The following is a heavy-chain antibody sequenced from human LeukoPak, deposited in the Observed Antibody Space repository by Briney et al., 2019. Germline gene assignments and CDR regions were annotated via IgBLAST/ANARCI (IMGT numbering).Heavy chain of an antibody. CDR1: GFTFSSYG. CDR3: ARAESGYYYAFDI. CDR2: IWYDGSNK. Sequence: GGSLRLSCAASGFTFSSYGMHRVRQAPGKGLEWVAVIWYDGSNKYYADSVKGRFTISRDNSKNTLYLQMNSLRAEDTAVYYCARAESGYYYAFDIWGQGTMVTVSS. D-gene: IGHD3-3*01. V-gene: IGHV3-33*01. J-gene: IGHJ3*02.